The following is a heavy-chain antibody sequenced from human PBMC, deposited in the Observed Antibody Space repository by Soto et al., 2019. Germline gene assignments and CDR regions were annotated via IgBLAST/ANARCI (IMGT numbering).Heavy chain of an antibody. V-gene: IGHV1-8*01. CDR1: GYSFTSLD. CDR3: ALGVSAGVDY. CDR2: MQHSTGRT. D-gene: IGHD1-26*01. Sequence: QVQLVQSGAEVREPGASVKVSCKASGYSFTSLDINWVRQTAGQGLEWMGWMQHSTGRTGYAQKFQGRVTMTRDTSINTAYMELTTLTSDGTAFYYCALGVSAGVDYWGQGTLVTVSS. J-gene: IGHJ4*02.